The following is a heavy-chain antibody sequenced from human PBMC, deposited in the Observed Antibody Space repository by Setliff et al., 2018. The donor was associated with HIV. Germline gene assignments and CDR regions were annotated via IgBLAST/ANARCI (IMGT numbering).Heavy chain of an antibody. Sequence: QPGGSLRLSCAASGFTFSSYGMHWVRQAPGKGLEWVAVISYDGSNKYYADSVKGRFTISRDNSKNTLYLQMNSLRAEDTAVYYCAKDQALTGDRGAFDIWGQGTMVTVSS. CDR2: ISYDGSNK. V-gene: IGHV3-30*18. CDR1: GFTFSSYG. J-gene: IGHJ3*02. CDR3: AKDQALTGDRGAFDI. D-gene: IGHD7-27*01.